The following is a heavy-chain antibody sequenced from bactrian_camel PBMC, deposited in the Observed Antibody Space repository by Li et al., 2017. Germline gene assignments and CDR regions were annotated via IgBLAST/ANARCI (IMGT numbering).Heavy chain of an antibody. Sequence: HVQLVESGGGSVQAGGSLRLSCAASGDALNRNSVAWFRQAPGKEREGVAAIYLREIHYAPSVEGRFTIFLENAEKTVYLQMNSLRPEDTAMYYCATSWYAGSFYPLGSSRYTYWGRGTQVTVS. CDR1: GDALNRNS. J-gene: IGHJ4*01. CDR3: ATSWYAGSFYPLGSSRYTY. D-gene: IGHD5*01. CDR2: IYLREI. V-gene: IGHV3S53*01.